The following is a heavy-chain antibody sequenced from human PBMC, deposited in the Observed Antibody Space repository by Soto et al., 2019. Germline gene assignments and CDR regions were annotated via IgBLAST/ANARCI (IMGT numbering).Heavy chain of an antibody. CDR2: INHSGST. D-gene: IGHD3-10*01. CDR1: GGSFSGYY. V-gene: IGHV4-34*01. CDR3: ARGRATMVRGVVHFRY. J-gene: IGHJ4*02. Sequence: PSETLSLTCAVYGGSFSGYYWSWIRQPPGKGLEWIGEINHSGSTNYNPSLKSRVTISVDTSKNQFSLKLSSVTAADTAVYYCARGRATMVRGVVHFRYWGQGTLVTVS.